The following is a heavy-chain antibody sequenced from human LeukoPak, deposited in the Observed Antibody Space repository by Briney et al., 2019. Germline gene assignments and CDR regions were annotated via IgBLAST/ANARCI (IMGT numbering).Heavy chain of an antibody. CDR2: ISYDGSNK. D-gene: IGHD2/OR15-2a*01. CDR3: AKSEEYFYVAGYGMDV. J-gene: IGHJ6*02. CDR1: GFTFSSYA. Sequence: PGGSLRLSCAASGFTFSSYAMHWVRQAPGKGLEWVAVISYDGSNKYYADSVKGRFTISRDNSKNTLYLQMNSLRAEDTAVYYCAKSEEYFYVAGYGMDVWGQGTMVTVPS. V-gene: IGHV3-30*04.